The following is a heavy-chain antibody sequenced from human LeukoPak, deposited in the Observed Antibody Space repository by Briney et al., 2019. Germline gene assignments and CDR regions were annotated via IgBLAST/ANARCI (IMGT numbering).Heavy chain of an antibody. J-gene: IGHJ6*02. Sequence: ASVKVSCKASGYTFTGYYMHWVRQAPGQGLEWMGWINPNSGGTNYAQKFQGRVTMTRDTSISTAYMELSRLRSDDTAMYYCARPSYSWYGMDVWGQGTTVTVSS. V-gene: IGHV1-2*02. CDR3: ARPSYSWYGMDV. CDR2: INPNSGGT. D-gene: IGHD1-26*01. CDR1: GYTFTGYY.